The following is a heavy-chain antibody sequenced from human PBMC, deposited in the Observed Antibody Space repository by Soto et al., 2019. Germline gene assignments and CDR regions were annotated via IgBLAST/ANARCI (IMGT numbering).Heavy chain of an antibody. CDR1: GFTFSNYN. D-gene: IGHD3-10*02. V-gene: IGHV3-21*02. CDR3: MGDSRCTSSSYYVAYALDV. Sequence: EVQLVESGGGLVKPGGSLRLSCAASGFTFSNYNMNWVRQAPGKGLEWVSSITSSGSYMYYADSVKGRFTISRDNAKNSLFLQMNSLRAEDTAVYYCMGDSRCTSSSYYVAYALDVWGQGTTVTVSS. J-gene: IGHJ6*02. CDR2: ITSSGSYM.